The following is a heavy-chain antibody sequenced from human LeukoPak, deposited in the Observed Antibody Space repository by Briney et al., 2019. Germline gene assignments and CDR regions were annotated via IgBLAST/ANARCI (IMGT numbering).Heavy chain of an antibody. D-gene: IGHD1-26*01. Sequence: GGSLRLSCAASGFTFGDYDMHWVRQAPGKGLEWGSLIRADGATTRYTDSVKGRFTISRDNSKDSLYLQMNSLRTEDTALYYCARDNTGSYEYWGQGTLVTVSP. CDR2: IRADGATT. J-gene: IGHJ4*02. V-gene: IGHV3-43*02. CDR1: GFTFGDYD. CDR3: ARDNTGSYEY.